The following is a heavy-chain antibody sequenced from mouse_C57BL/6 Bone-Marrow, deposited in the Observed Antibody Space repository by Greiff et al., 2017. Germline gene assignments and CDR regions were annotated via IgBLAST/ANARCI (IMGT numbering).Heavy chain of an antibody. CDR3: TPLVAY. J-gene: IGHJ3*01. CDR1: GFYITDYY. V-gene: IGHV14-1*01. Sequence: EVKLQESGAELVRPWASVKLSCTVSGFYITDYYMHWLKQRPEQGLVWIGRFDPEDGDTEYAPKFQSQTTMTTDTSSNTAYLQLSSLTSEDTADYYCTPLVAYWGQGTLVTVSA. CDR2: FDPEDGDT.